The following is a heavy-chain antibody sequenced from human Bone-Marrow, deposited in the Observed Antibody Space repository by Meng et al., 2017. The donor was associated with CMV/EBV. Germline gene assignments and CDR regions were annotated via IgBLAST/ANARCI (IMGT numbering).Heavy chain of an antibody. V-gene: IGHV3-30*02. J-gene: IGHJ4*02. CDR3: AKVAGRIY. Sequence: QVQLVGPGGGVVQPGGSLRLSCAASGFTFSSYGMKRVRQAPGKGLEWVEFIRYDGSNKYYADSVKGRFTISRDNSKNTLYLQMNSLRAEDTAVYYCAKVAGRIYWGQGTLVTVSS. CDR1: GFTFSSYG. D-gene: IGHD2-15*01. CDR2: IRYDGSNK.